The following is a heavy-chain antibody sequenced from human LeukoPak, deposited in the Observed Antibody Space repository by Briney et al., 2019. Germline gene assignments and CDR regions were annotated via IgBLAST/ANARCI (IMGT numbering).Heavy chain of an antibody. Sequence: SETLSLTCTVSGGSISSSGYYWGWIRQPPGKGLEWIASIYYSGSTYYNPSLKSRVILSVDTSKNQLSLKLSSLTAADTAVYYCARHEYSGSYYGLSWFDPWGQGTLVTVSS. V-gene: IGHV4-39*01. CDR3: ARHEYSGSYYGLSWFDP. CDR1: GGSISSSGYY. D-gene: IGHD1-26*01. J-gene: IGHJ5*02. CDR2: IYYSGST.